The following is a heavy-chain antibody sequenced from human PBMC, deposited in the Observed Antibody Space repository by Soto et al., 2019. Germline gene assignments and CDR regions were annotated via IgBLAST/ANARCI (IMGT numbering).Heavy chain of an antibody. CDR3: ARSIAVAATPNWFDP. CDR2: IYYSGST. D-gene: IGHD6-19*01. V-gene: IGHV4-30-4*01. CDR1: GGSISSGDYY. Sequence: SETLSLSCTVSGGSISSGDYYWSWIRQPPGKGLEWIGYIYYSGSTYYNPSLKSRVTISVDTSKNQFSLKLSSVTAADTAVYYCARSIAVAATPNWFDPWGQGTLVTVSS. J-gene: IGHJ5*02.